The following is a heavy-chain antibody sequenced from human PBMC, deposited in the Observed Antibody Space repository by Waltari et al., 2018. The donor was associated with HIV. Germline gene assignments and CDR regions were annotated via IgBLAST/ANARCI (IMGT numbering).Heavy chain of an antibody. V-gene: IGHV5-51*03. CDR3: TKGMYANQDYFDN. CDR1: GSSFSIYW. J-gene: IGHJ4*02. CDR2: IYPGDSDT. Sequence: EVQLVQSGAEVKKPGESLKISCKGSGSSFSIYWIGWVCQMPGTGLEWMGIIYPGDSDTRYSPSFQGQVTISADKSIRTAYLQWSSLKASDTAIYYCTKGMYANQDYFDNWGQGTLVTVSS. D-gene: IGHD2-8*01.